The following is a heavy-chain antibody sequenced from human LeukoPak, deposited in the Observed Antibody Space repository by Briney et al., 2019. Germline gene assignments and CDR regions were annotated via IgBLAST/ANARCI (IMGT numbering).Heavy chain of an antibody. CDR1: VFTFSNYW. CDR2: INQDGSEE. CDR3: VRDGGVSGYDLLDY. V-gene: IGHV3-7*01. D-gene: IGHD5-12*01. J-gene: IGHJ4*02. Sequence: GGSLRLSCAASVFTFSNYWMTWVRQAPGKGLEWVAHINQDGSEEHYMDSVKARFTISRDNAKNSLSLQMNSLRAEDTAVYCVRDGGVSGYDLLDYWGQGTLVTVSS.